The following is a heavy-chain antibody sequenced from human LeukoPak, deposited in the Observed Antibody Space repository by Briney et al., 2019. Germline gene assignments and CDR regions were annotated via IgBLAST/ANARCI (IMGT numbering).Heavy chain of an antibody. CDR3: ARGRYCSSTSCYRYYYYMDV. CDR2: INHSGST. V-gene: IGHV4-34*01. Sequence: PSETLSLTCAVYGGSFSGYYWSWIRQPPGKGLEWIGEINHSGSTNYNPPLKSRVTISVDTSKNQFSLKLSSVTAADTAVYYCARGRYCSSTSCYRYYYYMDVWGKGTTVTVSS. D-gene: IGHD2-2*01. J-gene: IGHJ6*03. CDR1: GGSFSGYY.